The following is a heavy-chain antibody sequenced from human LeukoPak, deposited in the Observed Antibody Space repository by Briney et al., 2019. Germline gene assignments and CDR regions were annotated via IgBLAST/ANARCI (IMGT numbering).Heavy chain of an antibody. V-gene: IGHV1-69*06. CDR3: ASGELVAALDAFDI. J-gene: IGHJ3*02. CDR1: GGTFSSYA. Sequence: EASVKVSCKASGGTFSSYAISWVRQAPGQGLEWMGGIIPIFGTANYAQKCQGRVTITADKSTSTAYMELSSLRSEDTAVYYCASGELVAALDAFDIWGQGTMVTVSS. D-gene: IGHD2-15*01. CDR2: IIPIFGTA.